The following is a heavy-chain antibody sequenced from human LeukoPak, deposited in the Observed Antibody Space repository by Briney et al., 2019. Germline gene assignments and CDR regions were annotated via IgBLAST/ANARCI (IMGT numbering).Heavy chain of an antibody. CDR1: GFTFSSYG. CDR3: AREYYDFWSGYSNYFDY. J-gene: IGHJ4*02. V-gene: IGHV3-33*01. D-gene: IGHD3-3*01. CDR2: IWYDGSNK. Sequence: GRSLRLPCAASGFTFSSYGMHWVRQAPGKGLEWVAVIWYDGSNKYYADSVKGRFTISRDNSKNTLYLQMNSLRAEDTAVYYCAREYYDFWSGYSNYFDYWGQGTLVTVSS.